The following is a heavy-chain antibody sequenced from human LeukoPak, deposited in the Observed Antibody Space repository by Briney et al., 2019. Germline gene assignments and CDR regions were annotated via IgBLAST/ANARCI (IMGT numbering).Heavy chain of an antibody. Sequence: GRSLRLSCAASGFTFSNYGMHWVRQAPGKGLEGVAVIWYDGSNEYYGDSVKGRFIISSDNSRNTLYLQMSSLRAEDTAVYYCVRDLDHNDFWSGYWPDAFDSWGQGTKVFVSS. D-gene: IGHD3-3*01. CDR3: VRDLDHNDFWSGYWPDAFDS. V-gene: IGHV3-33*01. CDR1: GFTFSNYG. J-gene: IGHJ3*02. CDR2: IWYDGSNE.